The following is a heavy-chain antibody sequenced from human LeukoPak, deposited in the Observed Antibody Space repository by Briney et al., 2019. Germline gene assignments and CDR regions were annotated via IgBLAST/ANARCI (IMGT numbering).Heavy chain of an antibody. J-gene: IGHJ6*03. Sequence: SVKVSCKASGFTFTSSTMQWVRHAHGQRLEWIGWIVVGSGNTNYAQKFQERVTITRDMSTSTAYMELSSLRSEDTAVYYCAADRISSGPYYYYMDVRGKGNTVTVSS. V-gene: IGHV1-58*02. CDR3: AADRISSGPYYYYMDV. D-gene: IGHD6-19*01. CDR1: GFTFTSST. CDR2: IVVGSGNT.